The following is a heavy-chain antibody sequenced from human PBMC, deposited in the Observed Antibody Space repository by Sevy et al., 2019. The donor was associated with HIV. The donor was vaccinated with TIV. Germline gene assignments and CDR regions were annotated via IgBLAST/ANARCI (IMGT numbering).Heavy chain of an antibody. CDR2: ISGTGGST. CDR3: AKEDVAVAGILDY. J-gene: IGHJ4*02. Sequence: GESLKISCAASGFTFGRYAMSWVRQAPGKGLEWVSAISGTGGSTYYAESVKGRFTISRDNSKNTVYLQMNSLRAEDTAVYFCAKEDVAVAGILDYWGQGTLVTVSS. CDR1: GFTFGRYA. V-gene: IGHV3-23*01. D-gene: IGHD6-19*01.